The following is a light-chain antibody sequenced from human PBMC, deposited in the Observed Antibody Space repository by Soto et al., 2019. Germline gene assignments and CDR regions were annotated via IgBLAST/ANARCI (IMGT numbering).Light chain of an antibody. V-gene: IGLV1-51*02. Sequence: QPVLTNAPSGIPAPGPKVTVSLSVKNSNNGNKYVSWCQQLPETAPKLLMHENNKRPPGIPHRFSGSKSGTSATLGITGLQPGDEFFFKLGRRHRSLRFRDTAFGR. CDR2: ENN. J-gene: IGLJ7*01. CDR1: NSNNGNKY. CDR3: GRRHRSLRFRDTA.